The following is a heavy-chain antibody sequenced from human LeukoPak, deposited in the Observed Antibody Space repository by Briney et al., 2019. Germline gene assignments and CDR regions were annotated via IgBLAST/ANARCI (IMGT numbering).Heavy chain of an antibody. CDR1: GSIFTSYW. V-gene: IGHV5-51*01. Sequence: GASLQISCKGSGSIFTSYWIGWVRPLPGKGLEWMGIIYPGDSDTRYSPSFQGQVTISADKSISTAYLQWSSLKASDTAMYYCARSNTGTDDFDYWGQGTLVTVSS. J-gene: IGHJ4*02. D-gene: IGHD1-7*01. CDR2: IYPGDSDT. CDR3: ARSNTGTDDFDY.